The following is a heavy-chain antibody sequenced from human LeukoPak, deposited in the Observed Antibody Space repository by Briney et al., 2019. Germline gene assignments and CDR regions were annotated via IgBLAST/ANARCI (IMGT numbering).Heavy chain of an antibody. CDR2: IYYSGST. D-gene: IGHD2-15*01. CDR3: ARSLRPIVVVVAATRAVYFDY. CDR1: GGSISSGGYY. V-gene: IGHV4-31*03. Sequence: PSETLSLTCTVSGGSISSGGYYWSWIRQHPGKGLEWIGYIYYSGSTYYNPSLKSRVTISVDTSKNQFSLKLSSVTAADTAVYYCARSLRPIVVVVAATRAVYFDYWGQGTLVTVSS. J-gene: IGHJ4*02.